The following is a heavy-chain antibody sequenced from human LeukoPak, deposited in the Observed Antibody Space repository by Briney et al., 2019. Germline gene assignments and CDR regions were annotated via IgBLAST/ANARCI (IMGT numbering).Heavy chain of an antibody. CDR3: ARDQDVAAAGTWGSLDY. Sequence: GGSLRLSCAASGFTFSYYGMHWVRQAPGKGLEWVAVISCDGTNKYYADSVKGRFTLSRDNSKDTLYLQMNSLRAEDTAAYYCARDQDVAAAGTWGSLDYWGQGTLVTVSS. D-gene: IGHD6-13*01. V-gene: IGHV3-30*03. CDR2: ISCDGTNK. J-gene: IGHJ4*02. CDR1: GFTFSYYG.